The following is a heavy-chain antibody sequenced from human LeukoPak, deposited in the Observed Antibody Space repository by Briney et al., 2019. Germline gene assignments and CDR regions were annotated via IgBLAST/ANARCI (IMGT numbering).Heavy chain of an antibody. V-gene: IGHV3-23*01. CDR1: GFTFSDHA. D-gene: IGHD3-22*01. Sequence: GGSLRLSCAGSGFTFSDHAMTWVRQPAGKGLEGVSAISGGGRSTYYADSVRGRFTISRDNSKDTLSLQMNSLTAEDTAFYFCARDAWGYYDSSGYSFGSQYYMDVWGRGTTVTVSS. CDR2: ISGGGRST. J-gene: IGHJ6*03. CDR3: ARDAWGYYDSSGYSFGSQYYMDV.